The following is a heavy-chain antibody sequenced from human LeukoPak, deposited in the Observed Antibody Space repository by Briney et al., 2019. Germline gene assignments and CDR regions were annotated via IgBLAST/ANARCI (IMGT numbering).Heavy chain of an antibody. CDR1: GGSLSSYY. V-gene: IGHV4-59*08. CDR2: IYYSGSTN. Sequence: SETPSLTSTVSGGSLSSYYWSWIRQPPGKGLEWIGYIYYSGSTNNYNPSLKSRVTISVDTSKNQFSLKLSSVTAADTAVYYCARHQAGYDYWGQGTLVTVSS. CDR3: ARHQAGYDY. J-gene: IGHJ4*02. D-gene: IGHD3-9*01.